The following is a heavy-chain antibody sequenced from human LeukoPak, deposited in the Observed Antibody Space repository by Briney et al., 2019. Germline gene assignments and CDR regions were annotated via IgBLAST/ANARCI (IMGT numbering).Heavy chain of an antibody. Sequence: PSETLSLTCIVSGGSISSSSYYWGWIRQPPGKGLEWIGSIYYSGSTYYNPSLKSRVTISVDTSKNQFSLKLSSVTAADTAVYYCARPYCTGGVRHNWFDPWGQGTLVTVSS. J-gene: IGHJ5*02. CDR1: GGSISSSSYY. V-gene: IGHV4-39*01. CDR3: ARPYCTGGVRHNWFDP. CDR2: IYYSGST. D-gene: IGHD2-8*02.